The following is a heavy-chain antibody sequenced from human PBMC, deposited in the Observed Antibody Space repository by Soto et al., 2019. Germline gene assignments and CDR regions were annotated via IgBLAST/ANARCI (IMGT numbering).Heavy chain of an antibody. Sequence: QVQLQESGPGLVKPSQTLSLTCTVSGAAISGGDYYWTWIRQPPGKGLEWIWSIYYTGNTYSNPFLESRLSISVDPSNNQCALRLISVTAPDTAIYYCARATYDSSTYYLDYWGQGTLVTVSS. D-gene: IGHD3-22*01. V-gene: IGHV4-30-4*01. CDR1: GAAISGGDYY. CDR2: IYYTGNT. CDR3: ARATYDSSTYYLDY. J-gene: IGHJ4*02.